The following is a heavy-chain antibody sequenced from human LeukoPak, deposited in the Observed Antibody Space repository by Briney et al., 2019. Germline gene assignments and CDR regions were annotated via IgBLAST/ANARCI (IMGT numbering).Heavy chain of an antibody. V-gene: IGHV3-72*01. CDR1: GFTFSSYA. D-gene: IGHD1-26*01. J-gene: IGHJ4*02. CDR3: ARDLARRIVGATPAY. CDR2: SRNRANSYTT. Sequence: GRSLRLSCAASGFTFSSYAFHWVRQAPEKGLEWVGRSRNRANSYTTEYAASVKGRFTISRDDSKNSLYLQMNSLKTEDTAVYYCARDLARRIVGATPAYWGQGTLVTVSS.